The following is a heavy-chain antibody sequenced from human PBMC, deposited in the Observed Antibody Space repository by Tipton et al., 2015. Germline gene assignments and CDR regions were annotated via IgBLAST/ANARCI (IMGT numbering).Heavy chain of an antibody. CDR2: IAPSGGST. CDR3: ANHGPGYYYVMDV. Sequence: QLVQSGAEVKKPGASVKVSCKASGYTFTSYHMHWVRQAPGQGLEWMGVIAPSGGSTTYAQKFQGRVTMSRDTSTSTVYMELSSLRAEDTAVYYCANHGPGYYYVMDVWGQGTTVTVSS. J-gene: IGHJ6*02. CDR1: GYTFTSYH. D-gene: IGHD1-14*01. V-gene: IGHV1-46*01.